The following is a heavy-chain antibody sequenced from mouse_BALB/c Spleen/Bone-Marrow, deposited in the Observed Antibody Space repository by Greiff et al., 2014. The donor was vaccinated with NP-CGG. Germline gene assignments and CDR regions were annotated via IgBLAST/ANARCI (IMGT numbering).Heavy chain of an antibody. D-gene: IGHD2-3*01. J-gene: IGHJ4*01. V-gene: IGHV5-12-1*01. Sequence: EVMLVESGGGLVKPGGSLKLSCAASGFAFSSYDMSWVRQTPEKRLEWVAYISHGGGTTYYSDTVKGRFTISRDNAKNTLYLQMSSLKSEDTAIYYCTRHGGYYPYYYAMDYWGQGTLVTVSS. CDR3: TRHGGYYPYYYAMDY. CDR2: ISHGGGTT. CDR1: GFAFSSYD.